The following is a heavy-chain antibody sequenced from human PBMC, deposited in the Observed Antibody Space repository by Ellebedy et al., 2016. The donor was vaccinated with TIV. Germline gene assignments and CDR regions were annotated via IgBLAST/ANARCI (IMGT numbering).Heavy chain of an antibody. V-gene: IGHV1-69*04. D-gene: IGHD6-19*01. CDR1: GGTFSSYA. CDR2: IIPILGIA. Sequence: AASVQVSCKASGGTFSSYAISWVRQAPGQGLEWMGRIIPILGIANYAQKFQGRVTITADKSTSTAYMELSSLRSEDTAVYYCARKEAVAGQYYYYGMDVWGQGTTVTVSS. CDR3: ARKEAVAGQYYYYGMDV. J-gene: IGHJ6*02.